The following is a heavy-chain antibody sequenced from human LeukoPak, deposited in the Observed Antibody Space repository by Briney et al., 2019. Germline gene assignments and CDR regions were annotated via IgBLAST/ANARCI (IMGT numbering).Heavy chain of an antibody. CDR1: GYNFTNSW. D-gene: IGHD3/OR15-3a*01. V-gene: IGHV5-51*01. CDR3: ARLGDWGDLDY. CDR2: IHPGDSET. J-gene: IGHJ4*02. Sequence: GALLQICCKLSGYNFTNSWIAWVRQMPGKGLEWMGIIHPGDSETTYSSFNRGQVTISDDKALATASLQWSSMKASAAAYYYCARLGDWGDLDYSGEGTLVTVSS.